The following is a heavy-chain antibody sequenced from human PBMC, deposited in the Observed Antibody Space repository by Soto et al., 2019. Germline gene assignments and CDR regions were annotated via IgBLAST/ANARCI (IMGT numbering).Heavy chain of an antibody. CDR1: GYSISSGFY. CDR2: IYHSGSS. J-gene: IGHJ4*02. CDR3: ARSTTSLYYFDY. V-gene: IGHV4-38-2*01. D-gene: IGHD2-2*01. Sequence: SETLSLTCAVSGYSISSGFYWGWIRQPPGKVLEWIGNIYHSGSSYYIPSLKSRVTISVDTSKNQFSLNLSSVTAADTAVYYCARSTTSLYYFDYWGQGTLVTVS.